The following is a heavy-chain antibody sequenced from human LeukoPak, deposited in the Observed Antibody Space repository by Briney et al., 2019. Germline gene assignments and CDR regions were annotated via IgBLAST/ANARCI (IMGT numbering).Heavy chain of an antibody. J-gene: IGHJ3*02. CDR2: IYPGDSDT. CDR1: GYSFTSYW. Sequence: GASLQISCKGSGYSFTSYWIGWVRQLPGKGLEWMGIIYPGDSDTRYSPSFQGQVTISADKSISTAYLQWSSLKASDTAMYYCARRPYDTRAFDIWGQGTMVTVSS. V-gene: IGHV5-51*01. CDR3: ARRPYDTRAFDI. D-gene: IGHD3-22*01.